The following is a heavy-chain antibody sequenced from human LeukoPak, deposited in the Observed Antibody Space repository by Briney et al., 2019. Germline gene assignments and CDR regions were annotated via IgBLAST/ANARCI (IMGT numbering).Heavy chain of an antibody. V-gene: IGHV3-49*04. CDR2: IRSKAYGGTT. D-gene: IGHD4/OR15-4a*01. Sequence: GRSLRLSCTASGFTFGDYAMSWVRQAPGKGLEWVGFIRSKAYGGTTEYAASVKGRFTISRDDSKGIAYLQMNSLKTEDTAVYYCTRVDSMVIDYWGQGTLVTVSS. J-gene: IGHJ4*02. CDR1: GFTFGDYA. CDR3: TRVDSMVIDY.